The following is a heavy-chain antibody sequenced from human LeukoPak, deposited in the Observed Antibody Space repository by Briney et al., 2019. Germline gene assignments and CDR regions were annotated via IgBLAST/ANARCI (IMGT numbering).Heavy chain of an antibody. CDR2: IHPPDSET. Sequence: GEPLKISGQRSGYSFTNNWIAWVRQMPGRGLELMRIIHPPDSETRYSPSFQGQVTISVDKSINTAYLQWSSLKASDTAMYYCARQGCGGTSCHSIDYWGPGALVTVSS. J-gene: IGHJ4*02. D-gene: IGHD2-2*01. CDR3: ARQGCGGTSCHSIDY. CDR1: GYSFTNNW. V-gene: IGHV5-51*01.